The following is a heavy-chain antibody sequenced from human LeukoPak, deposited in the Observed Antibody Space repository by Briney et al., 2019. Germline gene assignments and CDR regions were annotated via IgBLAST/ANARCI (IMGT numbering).Heavy chain of an antibody. J-gene: IGHJ4*02. V-gene: IGHV3-30*03. CDR1: GFTFSSYD. D-gene: IGHD5-12*01. Sequence: QSGGSLRLSCAASGFTFSSYDMHWVRQAPSKGLEWVAVISYDGSNKYYADSVKGRFTISRDNSKNTLYLQMNSLRAEDTAVYYCAREGSGLYWGQGTLVTVSS. CDR3: AREGSGLY. CDR2: ISYDGSNK.